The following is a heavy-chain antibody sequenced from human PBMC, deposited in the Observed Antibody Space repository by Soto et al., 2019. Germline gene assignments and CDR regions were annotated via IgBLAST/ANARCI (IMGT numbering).Heavy chain of an antibody. CDR2: IYYSGST. V-gene: IGHV4-61*01. J-gene: IGHJ4*02. CDR3: ARGTDYYDSSGSIDH. Sequence: SETLSLTCTVSGGSVSSGSYYWSWIRQPPGKGLEWIGYIYYSGSTNYNPSLKSRVTISVDTSKNQFSLKLSSVTAADTAVYYCARGTDYYDSSGSIDHWGQGTQVTVSS. D-gene: IGHD3-22*01. CDR1: GGSVSSGSYY.